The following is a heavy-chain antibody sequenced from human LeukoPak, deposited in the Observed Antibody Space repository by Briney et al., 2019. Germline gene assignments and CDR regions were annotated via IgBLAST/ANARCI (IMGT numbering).Heavy chain of an antibody. CDR2: ISSSSSYN. Sequence: GGSLRLSCAASGFTFSSYSMNWVRQAPGKGLEWVSSISSSSSYNYYADSVKGRFTISRDNAKNSLYLQMNSLRAEDTAVYYCARRWGSHDAFDIWGQGTMVTVSS. D-gene: IGHD7-27*01. J-gene: IGHJ3*02. CDR3: ARRWGSHDAFDI. V-gene: IGHV3-21*01. CDR1: GFTFSSYS.